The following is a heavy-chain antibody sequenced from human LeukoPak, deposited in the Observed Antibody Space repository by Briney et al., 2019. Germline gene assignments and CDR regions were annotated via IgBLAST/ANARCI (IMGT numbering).Heavy chain of an antibody. J-gene: IGHJ2*01. CDR2: IYYSGST. D-gene: IGHD3-3*01. CDR3: ARDASIRGNDFWSGYYNWYFDL. V-gene: IGHV4-59*12. Sequence: SETLSLTCTVSGGSISSYYWSWIRQPPGKGLEWIGYIYYSGSTNYNPSLKSRVTISVDTSKNQFSLKLSSVTAADTAVYYCARDASIRGNDFWSGYYNWYFDLWGRGTLVTVSS. CDR1: GGSISSYY.